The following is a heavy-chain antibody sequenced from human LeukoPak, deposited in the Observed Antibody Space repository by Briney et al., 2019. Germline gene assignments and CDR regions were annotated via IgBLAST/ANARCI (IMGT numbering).Heavy chain of an antibody. CDR3: ASNWGLYYGMDV. J-gene: IGHJ6*02. CDR2: IIPIFGTA. Sequence: ASVKVSCKASGGTFSSYAISWVRQAPGQGLEWMGGIIPIFGTANYAQKLQGRVTMTTDTSTSTAYMELRSLRSDDTAVYYCASNWGLYYGMDVWGQGTTVTVSS. D-gene: IGHD7-27*01. CDR1: GGTFSSYA. V-gene: IGHV1-69*05.